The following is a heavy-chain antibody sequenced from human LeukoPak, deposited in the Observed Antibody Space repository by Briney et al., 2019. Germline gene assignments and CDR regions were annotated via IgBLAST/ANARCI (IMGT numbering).Heavy chain of an antibody. CDR1: GFTFSNYA. V-gene: IGHV3-74*01. CDR2: INSDGSST. Sequence: PGGSLRLSCAASGFTFSNYAMTWVRQAPGKGLVWVSRINSDGSSTSYADSVKGRFTISRDNAKNTLYLQMNSLRAEDTAVYYCARDAYCSSTSCYGMDVWGQGTTVTVSS. J-gene: IGHJ6*02. CDR3: ARDAYCSSTSCYGMDV. D-gene: IGHD2-2*01.